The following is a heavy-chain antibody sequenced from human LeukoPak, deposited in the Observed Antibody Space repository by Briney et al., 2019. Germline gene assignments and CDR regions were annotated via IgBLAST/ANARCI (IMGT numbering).Heavy chain of an antibody. CDR3: ARDYYDSSGVDY. Sequence: ASVKVSCKASGYTFTGYYMHWVRQALGQGLEWMGWINPNSGGTNYAQKFQGRVTMTRDTSISTAYMELSRLRSDDTAVYYCARDYYDSSGVDYWGQGTLVTVSS. V-gene: IGHV1-2*02. CDR2: INPNSGGT. J-gene: IGHJ4*02. CDR1: GYTFTGYY. D-gene: IGHD3-22*01.